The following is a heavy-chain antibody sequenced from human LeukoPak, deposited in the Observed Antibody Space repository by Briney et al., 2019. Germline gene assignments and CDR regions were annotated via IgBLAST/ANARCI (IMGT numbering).Heavy chain of an antibody. CDR3: ARAPVTSCRGAFCYPFDY. CDR1: GFPLSSYA. V-gene: IGHV3-23*01. D-gene: IGHD2-15*01. J-gene: IGHJ4*02. CDR2: TSSSDPGT. Sequence: GGSLRLSCAASGFPLSSYAMSWVRQGPGKGLEWVAATSSSDPGTYHADSVRGRFTISRDNSKNTLYLQMNRLRVEDAAVYYCARAPVTSCRGAFCYPFDYWGQGALVTVSS.